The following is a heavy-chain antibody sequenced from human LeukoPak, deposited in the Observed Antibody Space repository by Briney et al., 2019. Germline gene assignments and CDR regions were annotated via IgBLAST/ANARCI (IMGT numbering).Heavy chain of an antibody. V-gene: IGHV1-8*01. D-gene: IGHD2-2*01. CDR3: ARTPAAMGFDY. CDR2: INPNSGKR. J-gene: IGHJ4*02. Sequence: SVKVSCEASGDTFTMYYVNWVRQATGQGLEWMGYINPNSGKRNYAQKLQGRVTISRNTSISTSYMQLSSLRSEDAAVYYCARTPAAMGFDYWREG. CDR1: GDTFTMYY.